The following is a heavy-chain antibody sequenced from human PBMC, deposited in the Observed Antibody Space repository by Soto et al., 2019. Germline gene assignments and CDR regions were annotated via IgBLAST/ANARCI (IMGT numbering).Heavy chain of an antibody. D-gene: IGHD6-19*01. CDR1: GYTFTSYG. J-gene: IGHJ6*02. V-gene: IGHV1-18*01. CDR2: ISSYNGNT. Sequence: QVQLVQSGAEVKKPGASVKVSCKASGYTFTSYGISWVRQAPGQGLERMGWISSYNGNTNYAQKLQGRVTMTTDTRTSTAYMELRSLRYDDTAVYYCAIGEWLQNYYYGMDVWGQGTTVTVS. CDR3: AIGEWLQNYYYGMDV.